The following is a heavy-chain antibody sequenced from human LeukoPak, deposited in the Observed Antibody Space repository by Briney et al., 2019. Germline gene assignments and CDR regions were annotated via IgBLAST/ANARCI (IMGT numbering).Heavy chain of an antibody. V-gene: IGHV1-2*06. Sequence: ASVKVSCKASGYTFTGYYIHWVRQAPGQGLEWVGRINPNSGGTNYAQKFQGRVTITRDTSISTAYMELRTLTSDDTAVYYCARSLGVFNTTYDYYYMDVWGRGTTVTVSS. J-gene: IGHJ6*03. CDR3: ARSLGVFNTTYDYYYMDV. CDR1: GYTFTGYY. CDR2: INPNSGGT. D-gene: IGHD3-16*01.